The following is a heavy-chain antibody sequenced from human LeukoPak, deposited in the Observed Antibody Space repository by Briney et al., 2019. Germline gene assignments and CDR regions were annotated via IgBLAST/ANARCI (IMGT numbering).Heavy chain of an antibody. D-gene: IGHD2-2*01. CDR1: GGSISSGGYY. CDR3: AGDYCSSTSCYEEWFDP. CDR2: IYYSGST. Sequence: PSQTLSLTCTVSGGSISSGGYYWSWIRQHPGKGLEWIGYIYYSGSTYYNPSLKSRVTISVDTSKNQFSLKLSSVTAADTAVYYCAGDYCSSTSCYEEWFDPWGQGTLVTVSS. J-gene: IGHJ5*02. V-gene: IGHV4-31*03.